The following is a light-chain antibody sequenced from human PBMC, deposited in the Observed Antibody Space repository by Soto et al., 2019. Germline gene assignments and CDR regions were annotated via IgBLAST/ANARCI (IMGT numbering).Light chain of an antibody. Sequence: IQMTQSPSTLSAYVRARVTITCRASQSISSYLNWYQQKPGKAPKLLIYAASSLQSGVPSRFSGSGSGTDFTLTISSLQPEDFATYYCQQSYSTPQTFGQGTKVDIK. CDR3: QQSYSTPQT. CDR2: AAS. CDR1: QSISSY. V-gene: IGKV1-39*01. J-gene: IGKJ1*01.